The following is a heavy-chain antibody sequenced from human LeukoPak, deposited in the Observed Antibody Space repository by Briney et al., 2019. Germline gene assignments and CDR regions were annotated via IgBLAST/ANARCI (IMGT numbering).Heavy chain of an antibody. CDR1: GFTFSIYA. CDR3: AKSRVLRDDAFDI. D-gene: IGHD6-6*01. CDR2: ISGSGGST. J-gene: IGHJ3*02. V-gene: IGHV3-23*01. Sequence: GGSLTLSCAASGFTFSIYAMSWVRQAPGKGLEWVSAISGSGGSTYYADSVKGRFTISRDNSKNTLYLQMNSLRAEDTAVYYCAKSRVLRDDAFDIWGQGTMVTVSS.